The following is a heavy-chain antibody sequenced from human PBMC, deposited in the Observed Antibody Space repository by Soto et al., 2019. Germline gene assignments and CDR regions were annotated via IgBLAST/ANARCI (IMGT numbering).Heavy chain of an antibody. CDR2: IYHSGST. CDR3: ARVPDV. CDR1: RGSISSGGYS. V-gene: IGHV4-30-2*01. Sequence: QLQLQESDSGLVKPSQTLSLTCAVSRGSISSGGYSWTWLRQPPGKGLEWIGYIYHSGSTYYNPSLKSRVTISVDRSKNQFSLKLSSVTAADTAVYYCARVPDVWGQGTTVTVSS. J-gene: IGHJ6*02.